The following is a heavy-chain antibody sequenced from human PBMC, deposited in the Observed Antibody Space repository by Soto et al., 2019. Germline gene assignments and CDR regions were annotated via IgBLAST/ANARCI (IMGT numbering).Heavy chain of an antibody. CDR2: ISAYNGNT. V-gene: IGHV1-18*01. J-gene: IGHJ6*01. D-gene: IGHD3-3*01. CDR3: ARGKTIFGVVIGGMDV. CDR1: GYTFTSYG. Sequence: ASVKVSCKASGYTFTSYGISWVRQAPGQGLEWMGWISAYNGNTNYAQKLQGRVTMTTDTSTSTAYMELRSLRSDDTAVYYCARGKTIFGVVIGGMDVWGQGTTVTVSS.